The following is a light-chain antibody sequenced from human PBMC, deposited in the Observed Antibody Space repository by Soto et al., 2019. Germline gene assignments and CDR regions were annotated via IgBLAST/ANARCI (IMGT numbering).Light chain of an antibody. CDR1: QSSSSL. Sequence: DIHMTQSPSTLSASVGDRFTITCRASQSSSSLLYWFQQKPGKAPKLLIYGASNLQSGVPSRFSGSGSGTDFTLTITSLPPEDLAPYYCQQSYNIPLTFGGGTKVDIK. V-gene: IGKV1-39*01. CDR2: GAS. CDR3: QQSYNIPLT. J-gene: IGKJ4*01.